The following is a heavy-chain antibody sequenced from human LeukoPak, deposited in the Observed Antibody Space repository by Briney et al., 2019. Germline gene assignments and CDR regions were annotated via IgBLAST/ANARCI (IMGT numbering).Heavy chain of an antibody. D-gene: IGHD2-2*01. CDR2: ISSSSSYI. CDR3: ARGWGVVPAAICYYMDV. V-gene: IGHV3-21*01. J-gene: IGHJ6*03. Sequence: GGSLRLSCAASGFTFSSYSMNWVRQAPGKGLEWASSISSSSSYIYYADSVKGRFTISRDNAKNSLYLQMNSLRAEDTAVYYCARGWGVVPAAICYYMDVWGKRTTVTVSS. CDR1: GFTFSSYS.